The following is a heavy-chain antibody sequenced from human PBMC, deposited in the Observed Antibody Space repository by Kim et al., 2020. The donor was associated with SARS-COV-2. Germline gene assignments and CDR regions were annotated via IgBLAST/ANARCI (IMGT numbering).Heavy chain of an antibody. V-gene: IGHV3-30*18. CDR1: GFTFSSYG. D-gene: IGHD3-22*01. CDR3: AKDSGYYDSSGYSLSFDY. CDR2: ISYDGSNK. J-gene: IGHJ4*02. Sequence: GGSLRLSCAASGFTFSSYGMHWVRQAPGKGLEWVAVISYDGSNKYYADSVKGRFTISRDNSKNTLYLQMNSLRAEDTAVYYCAKDSGYYDSSGYSLSFDYWGQGTLVTVSS.